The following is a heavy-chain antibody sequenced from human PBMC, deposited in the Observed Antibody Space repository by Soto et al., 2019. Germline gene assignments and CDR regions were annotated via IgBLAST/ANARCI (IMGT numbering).Heavy chain of an antibody. CDR1: GYTFTSYY. CDR3: ATDLIRNGSGKGHSLKYPYYYYGMDV. CDR2: INPSGGST. Sequence: ASVKVSCKASGYTFTSYYMHWVRQAPGQGLEWMGIINPSGGSTSYAQKFQGRVTMTRDTSTSTVYMELSSLRSEDTAVYYCATDLIRNGSGKGHSLKYPYYYYGMDVWGQGTTVTVSS. D-gene: IGHD3-10*01. V-gene: IGHV1-46*01. J-gene: IGHJ6*02.